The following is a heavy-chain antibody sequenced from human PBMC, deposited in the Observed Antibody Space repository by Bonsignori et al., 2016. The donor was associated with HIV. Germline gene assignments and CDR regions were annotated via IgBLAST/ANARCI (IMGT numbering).Heavy chain of an antibody. D-gene: IGHD3-22*01. J-gene: IGHJ4*02. CDR3: ASGFYYDSSLRVFDY. Sequence: VRQAPGKGLVWVSRINSDGSSTSYADSVKGRFTISRDNAKNTLYLQMNSLRAEDTAVYYCASGFYYDSSLRVFDYWGQGTLVTVSS. V-gene: IGHV3-74*01. CDR2: INSDGSST.